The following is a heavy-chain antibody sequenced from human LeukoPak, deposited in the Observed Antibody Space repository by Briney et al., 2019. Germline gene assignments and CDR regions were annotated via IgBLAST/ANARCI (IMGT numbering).Heavy chain of an antibody. CDR2: INPNSGGT. D-gene: IGHD4-17*01. Sequence: ASVKVSCKASGYTFTGYYMHWVRQAPGQGLEWMGWINPNSGGTNYAQKFQGRVTMTRDTSISTAYMELSRLRSDDTAVYYCARGTTVTRYYFDYWGQGTLVTVSS. CDR1: GYTFTGYY. CDR3: ARGTTVTRYYFDY. J-gene: IGHJ4*02. V-gene: IGHV1-2*02.